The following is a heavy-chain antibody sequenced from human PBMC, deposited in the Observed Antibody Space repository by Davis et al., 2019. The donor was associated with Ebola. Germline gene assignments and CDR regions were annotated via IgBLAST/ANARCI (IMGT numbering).Heavy chain of an antibody. V-gene: IGHV4-4*02. Sequence: PSETLSLTCTVSGGSISSSNWWSWVRQPPGKGLEWIGVIYHSGSTHYNPSLKSRVTISVDKSKDQFSLKLTSVTAADTAVDFLAREGYSSGWSLPAGYYMDVWGKGTTVTVSS. J-gene: IGHJ6*03. CDR3: AREGYSSGWSLPAGYYMDV. D-gene: IGHD6-19*01. CDR1: GGSISSSNW. CDR2: IYHSGST.